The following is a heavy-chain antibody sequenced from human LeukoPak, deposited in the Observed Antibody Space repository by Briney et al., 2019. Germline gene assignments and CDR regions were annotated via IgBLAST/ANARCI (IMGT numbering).Heavy chain of an antibody. CDR3: ARVLYVWGSRVVIPFRY. J-gene: IGHJ4*02. CDR1: GYTFTSYD. D-gene: IGHD3-16*01. V-gene: IGHV1-8*03. CDR2: MNPNSGNT. Sequence: GASVKVSCKASGYTFTSYDINWVRQATGQGLEWMGWMNPNSGNTGYAQKFQGRVTITRNTSISTAYMELSSLRSEDTAVYYCARVLYVWGSRVVIPFRYWGQGTLVTVSS.